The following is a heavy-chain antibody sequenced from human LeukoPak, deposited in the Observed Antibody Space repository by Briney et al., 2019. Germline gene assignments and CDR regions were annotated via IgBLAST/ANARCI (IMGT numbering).Heavy chain of an antibody. V-gene: IGHV1-2*02. D-gene: IGHD2-2*01. CDR2: INPNSGGT. Sequence: ASVTVSCKASGGTFSSYAISWVRQAPGQGLEWMGWINPNSGGTNYAQKFQGRVTMTRDTSISTAYMELSRLRSDDTAVYYCARGGLAVVPPPYWGQGTLVTVSS. J-gene: IGHJ4*02. CDR3: ARGGLAVVPPPY. CDR1: GGTFSSYA.